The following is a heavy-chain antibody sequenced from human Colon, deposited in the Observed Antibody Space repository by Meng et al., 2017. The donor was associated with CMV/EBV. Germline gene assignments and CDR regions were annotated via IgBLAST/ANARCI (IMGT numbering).Heavy chain of an antibody. D-gene: IGHD1-1*01. CDR2: VYYSGSA. CDR1: GDSMRSHY. Sequence: SETLSLTCTVSGDSMRSHYWSWIRQPPGKGLEWMGYVYYSGSATYSPSLRSRVSISLDMSKNHFSLKLRSVTAADTAMYFCARGLGHASNNSHDYWGQGTLVTVS. J-gene: IGHJ4*02. V-gene: IGHV4-59*11. CDR3: ARGLGHASNNSHDY.